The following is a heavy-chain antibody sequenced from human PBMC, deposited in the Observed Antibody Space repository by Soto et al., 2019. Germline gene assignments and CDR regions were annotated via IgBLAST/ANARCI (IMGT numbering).Heavy chain of an antibody. Sequence: ASVKVSCKASGYTFTSYVISWVRQAPGQGLEWMGWISAYNGNTNYAQKLQGRVTMTTDTSTRTAYMELRSLRSDDTAVYYCARVGRFGGSSAVDYWGQGTLVTVSS. CDR3: ARVGRFGGSSAVDY. D-gene: IGHD3-16*01. J-gene: IGHJ4*02. CDR1: GYTFTSYV. CDR2: ISAYNGNT. V-gene: IGHV1-18*04.